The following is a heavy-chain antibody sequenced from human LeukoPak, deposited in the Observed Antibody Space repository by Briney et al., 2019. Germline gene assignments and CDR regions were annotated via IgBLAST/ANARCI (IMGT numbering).Heavy chain of an antibody. D-gene: IGHD3-22*01. CDR2: ISGSGGST. CDR1: GFTFSSYG. Sequence: GGSLRLSCAASGFTFSSYGMSWVRQAPGKGLEWVSAISGSGGSTYYADSVKGRFTISRDNSKNTLYLQMNSLRAEDTAVYYCAKEFNYYDGSGYRTNFDYWGQGTLVTVSS. J-gene: IGHJ4*02. CDR3: AKEFNYYDGSGYRTNFDY. V-gene: IGHV3-23*01.